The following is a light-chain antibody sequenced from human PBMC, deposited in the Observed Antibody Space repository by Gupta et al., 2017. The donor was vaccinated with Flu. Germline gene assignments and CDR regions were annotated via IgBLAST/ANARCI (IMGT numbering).Light chain of an antibody. CDR3: QQRKNWPPLT. V-gene: IGKV3-11*01. CDR1: QNIDIY. Sequence: ATLSLSPGDRATLSCRASQNIDIYLAWYQQKPGQAPRLLIYDSSNRATGIPTRFSGSGSGTDFTLTITSLEPEDFAVYYCQQRKNWPPLTFGGGTKVEI. CDR2: DSS. J-gene: IGKJ4*01.